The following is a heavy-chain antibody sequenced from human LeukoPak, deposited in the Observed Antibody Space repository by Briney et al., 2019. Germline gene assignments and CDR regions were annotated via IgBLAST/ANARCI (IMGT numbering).Heavy chain of an antibody. CDR3: ARGRRVTTMIVVVITDYYFDY. D-gene: IGHD3-22*01. CDR2: ISAYNSNT. J-gene: IGHJ4*02. Sequence: ASVKVSCKASGYTFTSYGISWVRQAPGQGLEWMGWISAYNSNTNYAQKLQGRVTMTTDTSTSTAYMELRSLRAEDTAVYYCARGRRVTTMIVVVITDYYFDYWGQGTLVTVSS. CDR1: GYTFTSYG. V-gene: IGHV1-18*01.